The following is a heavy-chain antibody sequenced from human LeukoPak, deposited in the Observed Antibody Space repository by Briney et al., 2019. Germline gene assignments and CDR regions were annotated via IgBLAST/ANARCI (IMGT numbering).Heavy chain of an antibody. Sequence: PGGSLRLSCAAPGFTVSSNYMSWVRQAPGKGLEWVSVIYSGGSTYYADSVKGRFTISRDNSKNTLYLQMNSLRAEDTAVYYCASAKWISDAALDYWGQGTLVTVSS. D-gene: IGHD5-12*01. CDR1: GFTVSSNY. V-gene: IGHV3-66*01. CDR3: ASAKWISDAALDY. CDR2: IYSGGST. J-gene: IGHJ4*02.